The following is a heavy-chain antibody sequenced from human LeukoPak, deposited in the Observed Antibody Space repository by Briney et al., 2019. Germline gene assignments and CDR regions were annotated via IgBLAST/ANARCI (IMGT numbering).Heavy chain of an antibody. CDR2: INPNSGGT. V-gene: IGHV1-2*02. Sequence: GASVKVSCKASEYTFTGYYMHWVRQAPGQGLEWMGWINPNSGGTNYAQKCQGRVTMTRDTSISTAYMELSRLRSDDTAVYYCARDVGSTDESYYWFGYWGQGTLVTVSS. D-gene: IGHD1-26*01. CDR1: EYTFTGYY. CDR3: ARDVGSTDESYYWFGY. J-gene: IGHJ4*02.